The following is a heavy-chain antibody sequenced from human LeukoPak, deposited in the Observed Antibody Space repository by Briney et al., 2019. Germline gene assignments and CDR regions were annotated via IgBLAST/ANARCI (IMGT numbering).Heavy chain of an antibody. CDR3: ARAKSGYLEW. CDR1: GYSVSSGYY. Sequence: SETLSLTCIVSGYSVSSGYYWGRIRQSPGKGLEWIGNVYHTGSTYYNPSLKSRVTISVDTSKNQFSLRLSSVTAADTAVCYCARAKSGYLEWWGQGTLVTVSS. CDR2: VYHTGST. J-gene: IGHJ4*02. V-gene: IGHV4-38-2*02. D-gene: IGHD3-3*01.